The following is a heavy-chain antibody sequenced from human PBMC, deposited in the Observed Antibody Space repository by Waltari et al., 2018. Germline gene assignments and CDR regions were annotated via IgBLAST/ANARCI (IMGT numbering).Heavy chain of an antibody. CDR3: ARDDSSGYMVAHY. J-gene: IGHJ4*02. CDR1: GFTFSSYN. Sequence: EVHLVESGGGLVKPGGSLRLSCAASGFTFSSYNMKWVRQAPGKGRGGVSSSSTSSSYKYYADSVKGRVTISRDNAKNSLYLQMNSLSAEDTAVYYCARDDSSGYMVAHYWGQGTLVTVSS. CDR2: SSTSSSYK. D-gene: IGHD3-22*01. V-gene: IGHV3-21*01.